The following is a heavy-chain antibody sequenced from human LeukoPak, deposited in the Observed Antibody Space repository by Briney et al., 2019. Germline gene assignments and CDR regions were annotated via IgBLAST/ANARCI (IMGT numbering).Heavy chain of an antibody. Sequence: SETLSLTCAVYGGSLSGYYWSWIRQPPGKGLEWIGEINHSGSTNYNPSLKSRVTISVDTSKNQFSLKLSSVTAADTAVYYCARGRYSVLDYWGQGTLVTVSS. CDR2: INHSGST. D-gene: IGHD5-18*01. CDR3: ARGRYSVLDY. J-gene: IGHJ4*02. CDR1: GGSLSGYY. V-gene: IGHV4-34*01.